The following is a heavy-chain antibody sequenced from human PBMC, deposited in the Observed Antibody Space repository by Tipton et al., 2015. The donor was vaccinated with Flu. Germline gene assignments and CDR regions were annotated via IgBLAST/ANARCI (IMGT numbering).Heavy chain of an antibody. J-gene: IGHJ5*02. CDR2: IYYSGST. V-gene: IGHV4-59*12. D-gene: IGHD6-13*01. CDR3: ARDPGSRMFDP. Sequence: TLSLTCSVSGGSISSYFWSWIRQPPGKGLEWIGSIYYSGSTYYNPSLKSRVTISVDTSKNQFSLKLTSVTAADTAVYYCARDPGSRMFDPWGQGTLVTVSS. CDR1: GGSISSYF.